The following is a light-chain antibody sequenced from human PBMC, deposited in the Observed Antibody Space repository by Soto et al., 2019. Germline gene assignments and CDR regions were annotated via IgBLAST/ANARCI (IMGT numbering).Light chain of an antibody. J-gene: IGKJ1*01. CDR1: QTISTY. Sequence: DIQITQSPSSLSASVGDRATITCRASQTISTYLNWYQQKPGKAPKLLIYAASSLQSGVPSRFSGSGSGTDFTLTISSLQPEDFATYYCQQSYNTPRTFGQGTKVEIK. V-gene: IGKV1-39*01. CDR3: QQSYNTPRT. CDR2: AAS.